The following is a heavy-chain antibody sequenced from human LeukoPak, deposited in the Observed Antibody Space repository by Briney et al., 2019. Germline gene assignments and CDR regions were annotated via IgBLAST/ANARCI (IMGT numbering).Heavy chain of an antibody. CDR3: ARAPYDILTGYGYDY. V-gene: IGHV3-7*03. J-gene: IGHJ4*02. Sequence: PGGSLRLSCAASGFTFSRYWMSWVRQAPGKGPEWVANIKQDGSEKYYVDSVKGRFTISKDNAKNSLYLQMNSLRAEDTAVYYCARAPYDILTGYGYDYWGQGTLVTVSS. CDR2: IKQDGSEK. D-gene: IGHD3-9*01. CDR1: GFTFSRYW.